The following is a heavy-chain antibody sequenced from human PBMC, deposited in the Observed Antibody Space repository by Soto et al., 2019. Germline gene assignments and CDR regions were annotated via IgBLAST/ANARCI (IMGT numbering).Heavy chain of an antibody. CDR2: IWYDGSNK. CDR3: ARPYSSSWYYFDY. J-gene: IGHJ4*02. CDR1: GFTFSSYG. Sequence: QVQLVESGGGVVQPGRSLRLSCAASGFTFSSYGMHWVRQAPGKGLEWVAVIWYDGSNKYYADSVKGRFTISRDNSKNTRYLQMNSLRAEDTAVYYCARPYSSSWYYFDYWGQGTLVTVSS. D-gene: IGHD6-13*01. V-gene: IGHV3-33*01.